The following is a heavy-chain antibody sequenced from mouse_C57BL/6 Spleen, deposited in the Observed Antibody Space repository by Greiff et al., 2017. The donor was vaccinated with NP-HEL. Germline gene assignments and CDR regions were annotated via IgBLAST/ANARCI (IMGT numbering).Heavy chain of an antibody. Sequence: VKLVESGPGLVAPSQSLSITCTVSGFSLTSYAISWVRQPPGKGLEWLGVIWTGGGTNYNSALKSRLSISKDNSKSQVFLKMNSLQTDDTARYYCARGYSNYERLWYFDVWGTGTTVTVSS. CDR2: IWTGGGT. J-gene: IGHJ1*03. CDR3: ARGYSNYERLWYFDV. CDR1: GFSLTSYA. D-gene: IGHD2-5*01. V-gene: IGHV2-9-1*01.